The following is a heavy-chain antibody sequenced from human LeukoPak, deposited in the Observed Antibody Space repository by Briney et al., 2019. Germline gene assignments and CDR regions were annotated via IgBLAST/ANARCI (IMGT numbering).Heavy chain of an antibody. V-gene: IGHV4-39*07. Sequence: SETLSLTCTVSGSSLSSSSYYWGWIRQPPGKGLEWIGTIYYGGSTYYNPSLKSRVTISLDRSKNQFSLKLSSVTDADTAVYYCARYHNGYDDYWGQGSLVTVSS. CDR2: IYYGGST. CDR1: GSSLSSSSYY. D-gene: IGHD5-12*01. CDR3: ARYHNGYDDY. J-gene: IGHJ4*02.